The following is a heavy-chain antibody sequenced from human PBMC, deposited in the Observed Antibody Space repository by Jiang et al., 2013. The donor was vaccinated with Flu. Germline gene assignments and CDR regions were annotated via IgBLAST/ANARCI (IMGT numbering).Heavy chain of an antibody. Sequence: GAEVKKPGESLKISCKGSGYSFTSYWIGWVRQMPGKGLEWMGIIYPGDSDTRYSPSFQGQVTISADKSISTAYLQWSSLKASDTAMYYCARHQVMVRYENWFDPLGPGNPGHRLL. CDR1: GYSFTSYW. CDR2: IYPGDSDT. V-gene: IGHV5-51*01. J-gene: IGHJ5*02. D-gene: IGHD3-10*01. CDR3: ARHQVMVRYENWFDP.